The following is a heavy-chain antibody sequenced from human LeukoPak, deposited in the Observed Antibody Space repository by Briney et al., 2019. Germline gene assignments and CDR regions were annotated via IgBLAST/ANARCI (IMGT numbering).Heavy chain of an antibody. J-gene: IGHJ4*02. CDR2: ISSSSSYI. CDR3: ARDLGFDY. V-gene: IGHV3-21*01. CDR1: GFTFSSYS. Sequence: RGGSLRLSCAASGFTFSSYSMNWVRQAPGKGLEWVSSISSSSSYIYYANSVKGRFTISRDNGKNSLYLQMNSLRAEDTAVYYCARDLGFDYWGQGTLVTVSS.